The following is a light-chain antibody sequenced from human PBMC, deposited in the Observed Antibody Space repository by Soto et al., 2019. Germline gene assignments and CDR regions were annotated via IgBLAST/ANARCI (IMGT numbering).Light chain of an antibody. J-gene: IGKJ2*01. Sequence: DIQRTQSPSALSAAVGDSVTITCRASQDINKYLNWYHQTPGKAPKLLVFATSTLHNGVPSRFSGSRSGTAFSLTITRLQPEDFATYYCQQSYSSPYTFGQGTKLEIK. CDR1: QDINKY. CDR2: ATS. CDR3: QQSYSSPYT. V-gene: IGKV1-39*01.